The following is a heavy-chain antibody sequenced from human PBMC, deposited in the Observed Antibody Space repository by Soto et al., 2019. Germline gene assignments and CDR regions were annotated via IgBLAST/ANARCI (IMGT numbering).Heavy chain of an antibody. CDR3: ARDLQADY. CDR2: INAGNGNT. J-gene: IGHJ4*02. CDR1: GYSFTSYA. Sequence: QVQLVQSGAEVKKPWASVKVSCKASGYSFTSYAMHWVRQAPGQRLEWMGWINAGNGNTKYSQKFQDRVTITRDTSASTAYMELSSLRSEDTAVYYCARDLQADYWGQGTLVTVSS. V-gene: IGHV1-3*01.